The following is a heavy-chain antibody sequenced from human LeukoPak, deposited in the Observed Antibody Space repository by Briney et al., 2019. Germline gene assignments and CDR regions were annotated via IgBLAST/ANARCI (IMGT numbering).Heavy chain of an antibody. CDR2: ISGSGGST. Sequence: GGSLRLSCAASGFTFSSYAMSRVRQAPGKGLEWVSAISGSGGSTYYADSVKGRFTISRDNSKNTLYLQMNSLRAEDTAVYYCASVTYCSSTSCYRGAFDIWGQGTMVTVSS. J-gene: IGHJ3*02. V-gene: IGHV3-23*01. CDR3: ASVTYCSSTSCYRGAFDI. CDR1: GFTFSSYA. D-gene: IGHD2-2*01.